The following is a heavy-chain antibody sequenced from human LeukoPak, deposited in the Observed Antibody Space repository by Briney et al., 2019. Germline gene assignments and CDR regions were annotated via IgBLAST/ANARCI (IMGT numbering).Heavy chain of an antibody. D-gene: IGHD3-22*01. V-gene: IGHV3-23*01. CDR3: ARAGSSGYYVGAFDI. J-gene: IGHJ3*02. CDR2: ISGSGGST. CDR1: GFTFSSYA. Sequence: GGSLRLSCAASGFTFSSYAMSWVRQAPGKGLEWVSAISGSGGSTYYADSVKGRFTISRDNSKNTLYLQMNSLRAEDTAVYYCARAGSSGYYVGAFDIWGQGTMVTVSS.